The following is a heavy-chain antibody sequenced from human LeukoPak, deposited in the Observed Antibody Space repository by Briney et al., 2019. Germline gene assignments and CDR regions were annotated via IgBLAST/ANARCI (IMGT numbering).Heavy chain of an antibody. J-gene: IGHJ6*03. CDR1: GYSFTSYW. D-gene: IGHD1-7*01. V-gene: IGHV5-51*01. CDR3: ARTLSGTSIGYYYYYMDV. Sequence: GESLKISCKGSGYSFTSYWIGWVRQMPGKGLEWMGIIYPGDPDTRYSPSFQGQVTISADKSISTAYLQWSSLKASDTAMYYCARTLSGTSIGYYYYYMDVWGKGTTVTVSS. CDR2: IYPGDPDT.